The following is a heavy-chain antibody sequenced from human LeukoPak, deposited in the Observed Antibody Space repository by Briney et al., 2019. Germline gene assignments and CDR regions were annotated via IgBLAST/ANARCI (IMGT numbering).Heavy chain of an antibody. CDR3: ASSWAPAPDYYYYYMDV. CDR1: GGTFSSYA. Sequence: GGSVKVSCKASGGTFSSYAISWVRQAPGQGLEWMGGIIPIFGTANYAQKFQGRVTITADESTSTAYMELSSLRSEDTAVYYCASSWAPAPDYYYYYMDVWGKGTTVTVSS. J-gene: IGHJ6*03. D-gene: IGHD1-14*01. CDR2: IIPIFGTA. V-gene: IGHV1-69*01.